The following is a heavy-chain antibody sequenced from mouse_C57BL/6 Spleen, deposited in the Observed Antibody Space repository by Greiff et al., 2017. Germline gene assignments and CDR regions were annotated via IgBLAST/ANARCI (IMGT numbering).Heavy chain of an antibody. Sequence: VQLQQSGPELVKPGASVKISCKASGYAFSSSWMNWVKQRPGKGLEWIGRLYPGDGDTNYNGKFKGKATLTADKSSSTAYMQLSSLTSEDSAVYFCARSPYYYGSSYYFDYWGQGTTRTVSS. CDR2: LYPGDGDT. CDR3: ARSPYYYGSSYYFDY. J-gene: IGHJ2*01. V-gene: IGHV1-82*01. D-gene: IGHD1-1*01. CDR1: GYAFSSSW.